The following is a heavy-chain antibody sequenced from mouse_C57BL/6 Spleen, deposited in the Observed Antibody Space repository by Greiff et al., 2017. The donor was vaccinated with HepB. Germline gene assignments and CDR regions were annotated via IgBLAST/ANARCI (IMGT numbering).Heavy chain of an antibody. Sequence: VQLKESGPGLVKPSQSLSLTCSVTGYSITSGYYWNWIRQFPGNKLEWMGYISYDGSNNYNPSLKNRISITRDTSKNQFFLKLNSVTTEDTATYYCARAAYFEDDYWGQGTTLTVSS. CDR3: ARAAYFEDDY. CDR2: ISYDGSN. J-gene: IGHJ2*01. V-gene: IGHV3-6*01. D-gene: IGHD2-10*01. CDR1: GYSITSGYY.